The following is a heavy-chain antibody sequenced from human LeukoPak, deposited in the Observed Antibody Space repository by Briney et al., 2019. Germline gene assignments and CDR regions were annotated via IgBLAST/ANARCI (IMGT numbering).Heavy chain of an antibody. CDR2: ISWNSGSI. CDR1: GFTFDDYA. D-gene: IGHD3-16*02. V-gene: IGHV3-9*01. J-gene: IGHJ4*02. Sequence: PGRSLRLSCAASGFTFDDYAMHWVRQAPGKGLEWVSGISWNSGSIGYADSVKGRFTISRDNAKNSLYLQMNSLRAEDTALYYCAKDRARLGELSSSLDYWGQGTLVTVSS. CDR3: AKDRARLGELSSSLDY.